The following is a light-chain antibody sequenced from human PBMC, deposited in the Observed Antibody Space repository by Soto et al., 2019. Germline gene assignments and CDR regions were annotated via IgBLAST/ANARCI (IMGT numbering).Light chain of an antibody. CDR1: QSVSGN. Sequence: EIVMTQSPATLSVSPGERATLSCRASQSVSGNLAWYQQKPGQAPRLLIYAASTRATGIPARFSGSGSGTEFSVTISSRQSEDFAVYYCQQYSNWPPFTFGPGTKVDIK. CDR2: AAS. J-gene: IGKJ3*01. V-gene: IGKV3-15*01. CDR3: QQYSNWPPFT.